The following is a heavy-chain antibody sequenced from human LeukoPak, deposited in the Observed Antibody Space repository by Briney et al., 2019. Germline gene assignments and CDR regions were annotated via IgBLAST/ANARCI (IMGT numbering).Heavy chain of an antibody. CDR3: ARDGADDSSGYSLDY. CDR1: GFTFSSYW. J-gene: IGHJ4*02. Sequence: GGSLRLSCAASGFTFSSYWMSWVRQAPGKGLEWVANIKQDGSEKYYVDSVKGRFTISRDNAKSSLYLQMNSLRAEDTAVYYCARDGADDSSGYSLDYWGQGTLVTVSS. V-gene: IGHV3-7*01. D-gene: IGHD3-22*01. CDR2: IKQDGSEK.